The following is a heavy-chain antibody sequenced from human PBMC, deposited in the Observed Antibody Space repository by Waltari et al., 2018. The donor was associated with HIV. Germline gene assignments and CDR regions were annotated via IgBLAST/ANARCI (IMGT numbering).Heavy chain of an antibody. CDR2: ISYDGSNK. J-gene: IGHJ4*02. D-gene: IGHD1-1*01. Sequence: QVQLVESGGGVVQHGRSLRLSCAASGFTFSSYGMHWVRQAPGKGLEWVAGISYDGSNKYYADSVKGRFTISRDNSKNTLYLQMNSLRAEDTAVYYCAKGWTPRYFDYWGQGTLVTVSS. V-gene: IGHV3-30*18. CDR1: GFTFSSYG. CDR3: AKGWTPRYFDY.